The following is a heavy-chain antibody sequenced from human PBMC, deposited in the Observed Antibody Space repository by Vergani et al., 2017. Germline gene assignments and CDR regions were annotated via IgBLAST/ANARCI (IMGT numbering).Heavy chain of an antibody. CDR2: INPIDSKI. D-gene: IGHD2-21*01. CDR1: ESSFISNE. J-gene: IGHJ4*02. V-gene: IGHV5-51*01. CDR3: TRHVPCGDGACLHFDH. Sequence: EVMLVQSGAEVKTPGASLTISCTYSESSFISNEIAWVRQLSGKGLQWMGNINPIDSKIAYSPSFQGHAIMSLDKSITTAYLQWRSLKASDTAIYYCTRHVPCGDGACLHFDHWGQGTQVTVSS.